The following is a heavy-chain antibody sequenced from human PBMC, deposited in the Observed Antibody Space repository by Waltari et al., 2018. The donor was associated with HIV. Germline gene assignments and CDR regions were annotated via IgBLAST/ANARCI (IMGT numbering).Heavy chain of an antibody. J-gene: IGHJ6*02. CDR3: ARDRVLEAYDFWSGYGRGV. CDR2: ISPHNDNT. D-gene: IGHD3-3*01. Sequence: QVQLVQSGAEVKKPGASAKASCKASGYPFITYGRGAVRQAPGQGLEWMGWISPHNDNTNYPQKFQGRVTMTTDTSTSMVYMELRSLRSDDTAVYYCARDRVLEAYDFWSGYGRGVWGQGTTVTV. V-gene: IGHV1-18*01. CDR1: GYPFITYG.